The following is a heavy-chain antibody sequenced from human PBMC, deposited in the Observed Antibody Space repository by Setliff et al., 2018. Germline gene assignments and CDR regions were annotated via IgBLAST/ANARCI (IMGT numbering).Heavy chain of an antibody. J-gene: IGHJ4*02. D-gene: IGHD2-21*01. CDR3: ARLTRGLQQVVVYYFDS. CDR2: INHSGTT. Sequence: PSETLSLTCTVYGVSFSDYYWGWVRQSPGKGLDWIGEINHSGTTNYDPSLEGRISISVDTSKRQFSLKLSSVTAADMAIYHCARLTRGLQQVVVYYFDSWGQGTPVTVSS. CDR1: GVSFSDYY. V-gene: IGHV4-34*10.